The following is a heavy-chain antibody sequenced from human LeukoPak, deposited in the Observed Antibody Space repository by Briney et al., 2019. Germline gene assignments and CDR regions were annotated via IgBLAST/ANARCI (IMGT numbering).Heavy chain of an antibody. D-gene: IGHD3-22*01. CDR1: GGSISSSSYY. CDR2: IYYSGST. Sequence: SETLSLTCTVSGGSISSSSYYWGWIRQPPGKGLEWIGSIYYSGSTYYNPSLKSRVTISVDTSKNQFSLKLSSVTAADTAVYYCARHISRVMIVSFWSQGTLVTVSS. J-gene: IGHJ4*02. CDR3: ARHISRVMIVSF. V-gene: IGHV4-39*01.